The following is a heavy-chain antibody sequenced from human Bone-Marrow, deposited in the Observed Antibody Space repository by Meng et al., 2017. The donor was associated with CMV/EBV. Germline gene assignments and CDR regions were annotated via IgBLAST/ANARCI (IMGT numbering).Heavy chain of an antibody. D-gene: IGHD4/OR15-4a*01. CDR3: ATRRLTTAPHDY. J-gene: IGHJ4*02. V-gene: IGHV3-15*07. CDR2: IKTKAEGWTT. CDR1: GFTFSNAW. Sequence: SGFTFSNAWMHWVRQAPGKGLEWVGRIKTKAEGWTTDYAVSVEGRFTISRDDSKNTLCLQMNNLKTEDTAVYFCATRRLTTAPHDYWGQGTLVTVSS.